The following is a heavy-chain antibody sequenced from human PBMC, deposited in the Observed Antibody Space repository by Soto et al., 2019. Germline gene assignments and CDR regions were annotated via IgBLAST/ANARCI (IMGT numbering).Heavy chain of an antibody. V-gene: IGHV4-59*01. CDR3: ARDDYDSSY. CDR1: GGSISSYY. D-gene: IGHD3-22*01. Sequence: QVQLQESGPGLVKPSETLSLTCTVSGGSISSYYWSWIRQPPGKGLEWIGYIYYSGSTNYNPSLKSRVTISVDTSKNQFSLKLSSVTAADTAVYYCARDDYDSSYWGQGTLVTVSS. J-gene: IGHJ4*02. CDR2: IYYSGST.